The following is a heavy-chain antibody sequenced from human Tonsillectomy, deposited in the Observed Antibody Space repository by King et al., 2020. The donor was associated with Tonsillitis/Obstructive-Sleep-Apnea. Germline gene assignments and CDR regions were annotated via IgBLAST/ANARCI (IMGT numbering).Heavy chain of an antibody. CDR1: GFTLSDHY. CDR3: ARGVGKEGP. V-gene: IGHV3-72*01. D-gene: IGHD1-26*01. CDR2: TRNKANCYTT. Sequence: VQLVESGGGLVQPGGSLRLSCAASGFTLSDHYMDWVRQAPGKGREWVGRTRNKANCYTTEYAASVKGRFTISRDDSKNSLYLQMNSLNTEDAAVYYCARGVGKEGPWGQGTLVTVSS. J-gene: IGHJ5*02.